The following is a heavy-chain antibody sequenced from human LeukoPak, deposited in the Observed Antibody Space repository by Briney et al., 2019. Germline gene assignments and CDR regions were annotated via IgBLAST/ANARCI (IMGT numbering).Heavy chain of an antibody. V-gene: IGHV4-34*01. D-gene: IGHD2-15*01. CDR3: ARRVGYWSRDWFDP. Sequence: SETLSLTCAVYGGSFSGYYWSWIRQPPGKGLEWIGEINHSGSTNYNPSLKSRVTISVDTSKNQFSLKLSSVTAADTAVYYCARRVGYWSRDWFDPWGQRTLVTVSS. CDR2: INHSGST. J-gene: IGHJ5*02. CDR1: GGSFSGYY.